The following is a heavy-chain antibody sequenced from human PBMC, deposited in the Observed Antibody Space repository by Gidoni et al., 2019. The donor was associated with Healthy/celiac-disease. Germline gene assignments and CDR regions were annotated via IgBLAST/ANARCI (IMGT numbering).Heavy chain of an antibody. V-gene: IGHV3-30-3*01. D-gene: IGHD6-6*01. CDR2: ISYDGSNK. J-gene: IGHJ3*02. CDR3: ARGETRQLGVVGAFDI. Sequence: QVQLVESGGGVVQPGRSLRLSCAASGFTFSSYAMHWVRQAPGKGLEWVAVISYDGSNKYYADSVKGRFTISRDNSKNTLYLQMNSLRAEDTAVYYCARGETRQLGVVGAFDIWGQGTMVTVSS. CDR1: GFTFSSYA.